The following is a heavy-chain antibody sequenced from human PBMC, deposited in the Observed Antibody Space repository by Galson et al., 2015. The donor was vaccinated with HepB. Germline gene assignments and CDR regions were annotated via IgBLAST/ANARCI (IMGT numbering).Heavy chain of an antibody. J-gene: IGHJ3*02. D-gene: IGHD6-13*01. CDR3: ARAAAGEHTPFDI. CDR1: GFTFSSYS. V-gene: IGHV3-21*01. CDR2: ISTSSSYI. Sequence: SLRLSCAASGFTFSSYSMNWVRQAPGKGLEWVSSISTSSSYISYADSVKGRFTVSRDNAKNSVYLQMNSLRAEDTAVYYCARAAAGEHTPFDIWGQGTMVTVSS.